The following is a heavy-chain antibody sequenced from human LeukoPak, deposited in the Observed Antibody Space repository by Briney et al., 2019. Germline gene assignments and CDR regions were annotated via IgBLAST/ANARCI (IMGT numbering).Heavy chain of an antibody. J-gene: IGHJ6*03. V-gene: IGHV3-7*01. D-gene: IGHD3-10*01. CDR2: IKEDGSEK. CDR3: AREVTMVRGVDYYYYMDV. Sequence: PGGSLRLSCAASGFTFSTYWMTWVRQAPGKGREWVANIKEDGSEKHYVDSVKGRFTISRDNARNSLYLQMNSLRAEDTALYYCAREVTMVRGVDYYYYMDVWGKGATVTVSS. CDR1: GFTFSTYW.